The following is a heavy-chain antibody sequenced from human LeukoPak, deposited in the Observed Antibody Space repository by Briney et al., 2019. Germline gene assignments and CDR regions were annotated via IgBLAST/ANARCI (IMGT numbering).Heavy chain of an antibody. CDR1: GGTFSSYA. Sequence: ASVKVSCKASGGTFSSYAISWVRQAPGQGLEWMGRIIPILGIANYAQKFQGRVTITADKSTSTAYMELSSLRSEDTAVYYCARVGRRSGSYAIDYWGQGTLVTVSS. D-gene: IGHD6-19*01. CDR3: ARVGRRSGSYAIDY. V-gene: IGHV1-69*04. CDR2: IIPILGIA. J-gene: IGHJ4*02.